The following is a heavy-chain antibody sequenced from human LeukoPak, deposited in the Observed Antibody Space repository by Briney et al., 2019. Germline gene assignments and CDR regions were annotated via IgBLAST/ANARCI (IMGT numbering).Heavy chain of an antibody. CDR2: IYYSGST. CDR3: ARDGGGWWDFDY. CDR1: GGSISSYY. Sequence: SETLSLTCTVSGGSISSYYWSWIRQPPGKGLEWIGYIYYSGSTNYNPSLKSRVTMSVDTSKNQFSLKLSSVTAADTAVYYCARDGGGWWDFDYWGQGTLVTVSS. J-gene: IGHJ4*02. D-gene: IGHD6-19*01. V-gene: IGHV4-59*12.